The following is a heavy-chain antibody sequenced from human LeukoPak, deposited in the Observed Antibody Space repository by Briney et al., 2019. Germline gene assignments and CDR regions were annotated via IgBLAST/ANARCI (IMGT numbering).Heavy chain of an antibody. D-gene: IGHD5-12*01. V-gene: IGHV3-30*02. J-gene: IGHJ4*02. CDR2: IRYDGSNE. CDR1: GFTLRNYG. Sequence: PGGSLRLSCAVSGFTLRNYGMQWVRQTPGKGLEWVAFIRYDGSNEYYADSVKGRFTISRDISKNTLYLQMHRLRAEDTAVYYCAKALAYDVDYWGQGTLVTVSS. CDR3: AKALAYDVDY.